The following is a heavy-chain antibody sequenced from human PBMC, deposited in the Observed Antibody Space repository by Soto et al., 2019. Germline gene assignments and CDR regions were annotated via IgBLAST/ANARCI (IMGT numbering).Heavy chain of an antibody. D-gene: IGHD6-13*01. CDR3: AKSVLGIAAAGSEY. CDR1: GFTFSSYG. J-gene: IGHJ4*02. CDR2: ISYDGSNK. V-gene: IGHV3-30*18. Sequence: CLRLSCAASGFTFSSYGMHCVRQAPGKGLEWVAVISYDGSNKYYADSVKGRFTISRDNSKNTLYLQMNSLRAEDTAVYYCAKSVLGIAAAGSEYWGQGPLVNACS.